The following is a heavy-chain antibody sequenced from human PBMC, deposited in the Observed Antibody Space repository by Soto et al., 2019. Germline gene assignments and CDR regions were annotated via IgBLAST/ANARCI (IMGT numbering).Heavy chain of an antibody. D-gene: IGHD2-15*01. CDR2: INAGNGNT. CDR3: ARDLGGWPDY. V-gene: IGHV1-3*01. Sequence: DSLKVSCKASGYTFTSYVIHWVRQAPGQRLEWMGWINAGNGNTKDSQKFQGRVTITRDTSASTAYMELSSLRSEDTAVYYCARDLGGWPDYWGQGTLVTVSS. J-gene: IGHJ4*02. CDR1: GYTFTSYV.